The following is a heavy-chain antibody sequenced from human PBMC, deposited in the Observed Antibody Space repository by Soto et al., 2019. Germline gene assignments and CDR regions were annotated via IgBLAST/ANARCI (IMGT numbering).Heavy chain of an antibody. J-gene: IGHJ3*02. V-gene: IGHV5-51*01. D-gene: IGHD2-15*01. CDR1: GYSFTSYW. CDR3: ARTIGYCSGGSCRATNDAFDI. Sequence: GESLKISCKGSGYSFTSYWIGWVRQMPGKGLEWMGIIYPGDSDTRYSPSFQGQVTISADKSISTAYLQWSSLKASDTAMYYCARTIGYCSGGSCRATNDAFDIWGQGTMVTVSS. CDR2: IYPGDSDT.